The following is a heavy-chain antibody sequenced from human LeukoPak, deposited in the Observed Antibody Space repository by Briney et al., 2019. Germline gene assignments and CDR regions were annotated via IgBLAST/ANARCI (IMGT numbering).Heavy chain of an antibody. CDR2: IYYSGST. CDR1: GGSISSGGYY. Sequence: SETLSLTCTVSGGSISSGGYYWSWIRQHPGKGLEWIGYIYYSGSTYYNPSLKSRVTISVDTSKNQFSLKLSSVTAADTAVYYCARDPVRREGFNYYDSSGYEWGQGTLVTVSS. D-gene: IGHD3-22*01. V-gene: IGHV4-31*03. J-gene: IGHJ4*02. CDR3: ARDPVRREGFNYYDSSGYE.